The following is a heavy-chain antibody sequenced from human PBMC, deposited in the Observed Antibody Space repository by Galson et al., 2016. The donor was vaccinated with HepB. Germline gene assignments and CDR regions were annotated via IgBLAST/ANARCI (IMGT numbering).Heavy chain of an antibody. Sequence: SLRLSCAASRLNFERFGMHWVRQAPGKGLEWVAVIWYDGSKKYYADSVKGRVTISRDNSKNTLYLEMNSLRAEDTAVYFCGGASDYYGLDAWGQGTTVTVSS. J-gene: IGHJ6*02. D-gene: IGHD3-16*01. CDR1: RLNFERFG. CDR2: IWYDGSKK. CDR3: GGASDYYGLDA. V-gene: IGHV3-33*01.